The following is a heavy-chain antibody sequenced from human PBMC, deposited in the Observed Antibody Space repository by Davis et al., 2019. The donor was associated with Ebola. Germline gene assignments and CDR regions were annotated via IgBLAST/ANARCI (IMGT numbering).Heavy chain of an antibody. CDR3: ATSGKAPDY. Sequence: MPSETLSLTCTVSGGSISSSSYYWGWIRQPPGKGPEWIACIYYSGSTNYNPSLKSRVTMSVDTSKNQFSLKLRSVTAADTAVYYCATSGKAPDYWGQGTLVTVSS. CDR1: GGSISSSSYY. J-gene: IGHJ4*02. V-gene: IGHV4-61*05. CDR2: IYYSGST.